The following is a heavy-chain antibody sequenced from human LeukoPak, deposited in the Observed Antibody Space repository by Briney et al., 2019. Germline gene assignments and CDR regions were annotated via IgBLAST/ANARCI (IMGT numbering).Heavy chain of an antibody. D-gene: IGHD6-13*01. CDR1: GFTFSSYA. Sequence: GGSLRLSCAASGFTFSSYAMSWVRQAPGKGLEWVSAISGSGGSAYYADSVKGRFTISRDNSKNTLYLQMNSLRAEDTAVYYCARDHQQLVRRGYYYGMDVWGQGTTVTVSS. J-gene: IGHJ6*02. V-gene: IGHV3-23*01. CDR2: ISGSGGSA. CDR3: ARDHQQLVRRGYYYGMDV.